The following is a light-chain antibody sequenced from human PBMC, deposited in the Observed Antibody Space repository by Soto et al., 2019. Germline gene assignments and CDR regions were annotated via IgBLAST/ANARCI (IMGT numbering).Light chain of an antibody. CDR1: NIGSKS. J-gene: IGLJ1*01. CDR3: QVWDSSSDHNYV. Sequence: YELTQPPSVSVAPGKTARITCGGNNIGSKSVHWYQQKPGQAPVLVIYYDSDRPSGIPERFSGSNSGNTATLTISRVEAGDEADYYCQVWDSSSDHNYVFGTGTKVTVL. CDR2: YDS. V-gene: IGLV3-21*04.